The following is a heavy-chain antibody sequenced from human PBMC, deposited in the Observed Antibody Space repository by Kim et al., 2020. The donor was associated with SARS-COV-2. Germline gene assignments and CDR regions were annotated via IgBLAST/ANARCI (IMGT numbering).Heavy chain of an antibody. CDR3: ARGVVIGSSDRWYEFDN. J-gene: IGHJ4*02. D-gene: IGHD6-13*01. Sequence: SVKGRFTISRDNSKNTLSLQMNTLRVEDTAVYYCARGVVIGSSDRWYEFDNWCQGTLVTVSS. V-gene: IGHV3-30*07.